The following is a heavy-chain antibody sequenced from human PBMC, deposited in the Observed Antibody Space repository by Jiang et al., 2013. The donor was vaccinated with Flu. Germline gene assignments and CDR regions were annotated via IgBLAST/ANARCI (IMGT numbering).Heavy chain of an antibody. CDR3: ARDGAFYERSGYHLDY. D-gene: IGHD3-22*01. CDR2: TFYRSKWFN. CDR1: GDSVSSNSVA. J-gene: IGHJ4*02. Sequence: QTLSLTCAISGDSVSSNSVAWNWIRQSPSRGLEWLGRTFYRSKWFNDYAVSVQSRITLNADTSKNQFSLQLNSVTPEDTAVYYCARDGAFYERSGYHLDYWGQGTLVTVSS. V-gene: IGHV6-1*01.